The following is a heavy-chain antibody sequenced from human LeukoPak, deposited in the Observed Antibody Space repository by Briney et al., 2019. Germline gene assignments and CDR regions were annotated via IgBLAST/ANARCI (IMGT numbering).Heavy chain of an antibody. CDR3: ARGGEGFWSGYYVHNWFDP. D-gene: IGHD3-3*01. CDR2: IISIFGTA. CDR1: GGTFSSYA. J-gene: IGHJ5*02. Sequence: SVKVSCKASGGTFSSYAISWERQAPGQGLEWMGGIISIFGTANYAQKFQGRVTITTDESTSTAYMELSSLRSEDTAVYYCARGGEGFWSGYYVHNWFDPWGQGTLVTVSS. V-gene: IGHV1-69*05.